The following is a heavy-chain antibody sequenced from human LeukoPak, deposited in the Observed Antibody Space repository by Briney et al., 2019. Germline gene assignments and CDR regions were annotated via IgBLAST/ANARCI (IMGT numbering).Heavy chain of an antibody. CDR3: ARDREYRDWGVDYYYMDV. D-gene: IGHD3-10*01. Sequence: PGGSLRLSCAASGFTFSSYEMNWVRQAPGKGLERVSSISSSSSYIYYADSVKGRFTISRGNAKNSLYLQMNSLRAEDTAVYYCARDREYRDWGVDYYYMDVWGKGTTVTVSS. CDR1: GFTFSSYE. V-gene: IGHV3-21*01. J-gene: IGHJ6*03. CDR2: ISSSSSYI.